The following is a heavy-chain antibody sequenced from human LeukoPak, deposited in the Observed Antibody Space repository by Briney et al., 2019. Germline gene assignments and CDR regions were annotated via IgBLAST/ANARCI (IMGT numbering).Heavy chain of an antibody. V-gene: IGHV3-49*04. J-gene: IGHJ4*02. Sequence: PGRSLRLSCTASGFTFGDYAMSWVRQAPGKGLEWVGFIRSKAYGGTTEYAASAKGRFTISRDDSKSIAYLQMNSLKTEDTAVYYCTYSGYDYQELFDYWGQGTLVTVSS. CDR2: IRSKAYGGTT. D-gene: IGHD5-12*01. CDR3: TYSGYDYQELFDY. CDR1: GFTFGDYA.